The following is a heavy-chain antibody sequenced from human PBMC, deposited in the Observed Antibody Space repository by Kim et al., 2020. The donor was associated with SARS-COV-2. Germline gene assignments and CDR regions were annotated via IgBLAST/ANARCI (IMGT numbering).Heavy chain of an antibody. CDR1: GFTFRSYA. V-gene: IGHV3-30*04. Sequence: GGSLSLSCAASGFTFRSYAMHWVRQAPGKGLEWVAVISYDGSNKYYADSVKGRFTISRDNSKNTLYLQMNSLRAEDTAVYYCARDRGIQLWPSIWYYYG. CDR3: ARDRGIQLWPSIWYYYG. D-gene: IGHD5-18*01. CDR2: ISYDGSNK. J-gene: IGHJ6*01.